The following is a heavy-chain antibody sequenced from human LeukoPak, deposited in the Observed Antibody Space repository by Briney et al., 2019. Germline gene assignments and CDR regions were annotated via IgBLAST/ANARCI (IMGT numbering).Heavy chain of an antibody. CDR2: ISASGDVT. Sequence: GGSLRLSCEASRFSFSTYPMGWVRRASGKGLEWVSGISASGDVTFHADPLKGRFTISRDNSKNTLYLQMDSLRAEDTAKYYCAKSLLTTASGTGRAFDIWGQGTMVTVSA. CDR3: AKSLLTTASGTGRAFDI. CDR1: RFSFSTYP. D-gene: IGHD1-26*01. V-gene: IGHV3-23*01. J-gene: IGHJ3*02.